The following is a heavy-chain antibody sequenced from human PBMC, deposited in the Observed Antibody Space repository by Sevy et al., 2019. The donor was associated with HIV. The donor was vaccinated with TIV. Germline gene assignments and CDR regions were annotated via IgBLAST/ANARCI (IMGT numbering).Heavy chain of an antibody. J-gene: IGHJ2*01. CDR1: GFTFSDYY. CDR2: ISSSGSTI. V-gene: IGHV3-11*01. Sequence: GGSLRLSCAASGFTFSDYYMSWIRQAPGKGLEWVSYISSSGSTIYYADSVKGRFTISRDNAKNSLYLQMNSLRAEDTAVYYCARVRQYDYVRGSYRPSYWYFDLWGRGTLVTVSS. CDR3: ARVRQYDYVRGSYRPSYWYFDL. D-gene: IGHD3-16*02.